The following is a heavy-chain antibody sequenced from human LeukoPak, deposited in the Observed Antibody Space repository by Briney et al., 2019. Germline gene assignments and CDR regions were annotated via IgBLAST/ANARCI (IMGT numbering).Heavy chain of an antibody. J-gene: IGHJ3*02. Sequence: ASVKVSCKASGYTFTSYDINWVRQATGQGLEWMGWMNPNSGNTGYAQKFQGRVTITRNTSISTAYMELGSLRSEDTAVYYCARDRTYYCSSTSCGDAFDIWGQGTMVTVSS. CDR1: GYTFTSYD. V-gene: IGHV1-8*03. CDR2: MNPNSGNT. CDR3: ARDRTYYCSSTSCGDAFDI. D-gene: IGHD2-2*01.